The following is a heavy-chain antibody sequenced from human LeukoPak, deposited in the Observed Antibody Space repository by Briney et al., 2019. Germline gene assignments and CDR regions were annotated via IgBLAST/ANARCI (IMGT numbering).Heavy chain of an antibody. D-gene: IGHD3-10*01. Sequence: WVRQPPGKGLEWIGTIHYSGTTYYNPSLKSRVTISVDTSKNQFSLRLRSVTAADTAVYSCARQERYGSGSYGFDYWGQGTLVTVSS. J-gene: IGHJ4*02. CDR2: IHYSGTT. CDR3: ARQERYGSGSYGFDY. V-gene: IGHV4-39*01.